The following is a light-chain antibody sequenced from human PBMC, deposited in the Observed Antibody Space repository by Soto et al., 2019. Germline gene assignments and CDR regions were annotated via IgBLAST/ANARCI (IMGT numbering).Light chain of an antibody. Sequence: DTQMTQSPSTLPASVGDRVTITCRASQSINSWLAWYQQKPGKAPKLLIYKASSLESGVPSRFSGSGSGTEFTLTISSLQPDDFATYYCQQYNSYPWTFGQGTKVDIK. CDR3: QQYNSYPWT. CDR1: QSINSW. J-gene: IGKJ1*01. V-gene: IGKV1-5*03. CDR2: KAS.